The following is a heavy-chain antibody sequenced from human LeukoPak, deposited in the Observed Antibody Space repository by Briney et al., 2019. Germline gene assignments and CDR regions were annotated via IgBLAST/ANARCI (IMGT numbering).Heavy chain of an antibody. J-gene: IGHJ6*04. CDR3: ASGVARVRGPLVHYYYYGMDV. V-gene: IGHV4-59*01. Sequence: SETLSLTCTVSGGSISSYYWSWIRQPPGKGLEWIGYIYYSGSTNYNPSLKSRVTISVDTSKNQFSLKLSSVTAADTAVYYCASGVARVRGPLVHYYYYGMDVWGKGTTVTVSS. D-gene: IGHD3-10*01. CDR1: GGSISSYY. CDR2: IYYSGST.